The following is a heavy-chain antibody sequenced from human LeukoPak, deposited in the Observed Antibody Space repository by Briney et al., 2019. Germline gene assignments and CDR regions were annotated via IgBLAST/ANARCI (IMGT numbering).Heavy chain of an antibody. CDR3: ARDFSSSPGFDY. Sequence: GGSLRLSCATSAFIFNNAWMSWVRQAPGKGLEWVSYITSSSTIYYADSVKGRFTISRDNAKNSLYLQMSSLRAEDTAVYYCARDFSSSPGFDYWGQGTLVTVSS. V-gene: IGHV3-69-1*01. CDR1: AFIFNNAW. CDR2: ITSSSTI. D-gene: IGHD6-6*01. J-gene: IGHJ4*02.